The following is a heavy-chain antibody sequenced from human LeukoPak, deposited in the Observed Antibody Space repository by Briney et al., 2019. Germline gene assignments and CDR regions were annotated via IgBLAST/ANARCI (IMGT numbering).Heavy chain of an antibody. Sequence: GGSPRLSCAASGFTFSNYAMHWVRQAPGKGLEWVAFIRYDGSNKYYADSVKGRFTISRDNSNNTLYLQMNSLRAEDTAVYYCAKDRQGSQSSGEDYWGQGTLVTVSS. V-gene: IGHV3-30*02. CDR3: AKDRQGSQSSGEDY. J-gene: IGHJ4*02. CDR1: GFTFSNYA. CDR2: IRYDGSNK. D-gene: IGHD7-27*01.